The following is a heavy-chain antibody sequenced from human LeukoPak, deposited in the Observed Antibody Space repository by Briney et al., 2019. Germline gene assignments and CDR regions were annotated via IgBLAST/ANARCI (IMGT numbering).Heavy chain of an antibody. D-gene: IGHD3-22*01. J-gene: IGHJ4*02. CDR3: ARVPSVYYYDSSGYPLTNFDY. CDR2: MNPNSGNT. V-gene: IGHV1-8*01. CDR1: GYTFTSYD. Sequence: ASVKVSCKASGYTFTSYDINWVRQATGQGLEWMGWMNPNSGNTGYAQKFQGRVTMTRNTSISTAYMELSSLRSDDTAVYYCARVPSVYYYDSSGYPLTNFDYWGQGTLVTVSS.